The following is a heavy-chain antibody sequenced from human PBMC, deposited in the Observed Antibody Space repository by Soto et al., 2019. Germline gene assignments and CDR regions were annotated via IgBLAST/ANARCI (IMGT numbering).Heavy chain of an antibody. CDR3: ARGRHYYDSSGSYTFDH. V-gene: IGHV3-30-3*01. Sequence: PGGSLRLSCAVSGFTFSIYAMHWVRQAPGKGLEWVAVISYDGSNKYYADAVKGRFTFSRDNPKNTLYLQMNSLRSEDTAVYFCARGRHYYDSSGSYTFDHWGQGSLVTVSS. CDR2: ISYDGSNK. D-gene: IGHD3-22*01. J-gene: IGHJ4*02. CDR1: GFTFSIYA.